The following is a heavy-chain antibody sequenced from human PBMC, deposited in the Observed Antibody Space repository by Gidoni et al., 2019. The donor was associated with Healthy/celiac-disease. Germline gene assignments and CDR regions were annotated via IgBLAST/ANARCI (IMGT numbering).Heavy chain of an antibody. V-gene: IGHV3-33*01. CDR1: GFTFSSYG. Sequence: QVQLVESGGGVVQPGRSLRLSCAASGFTFSSYGMHWVRQAPGKGLEWVAVIWYDGSNKYYADSVKGRFTISRDNSKNTLYLQMNSLRAEDTAVYYCARAGIVGARRWFDPWGQGTLVTVSS. D-gene: IGHD1-26*01. J-gene: IGHJ5*02. CDR3: ARAGIVGARRWFDP. CDR2: IWYDGSNK.